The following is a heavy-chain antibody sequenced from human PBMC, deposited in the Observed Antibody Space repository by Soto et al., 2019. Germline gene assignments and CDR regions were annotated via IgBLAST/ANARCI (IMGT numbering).Heavy chain of an antibody. J-gene: IGHJ5*02. V-gene: IGHV1-69*02. CDR3: ASSIAAAGTNWFDP. CDR1: GGTFSSYT. CDR2: IIPILGIA. D-gene: IGHD6-13*01. Sequence: SVKVSCKASGGTFSSYTISWVRQAPGQGLEWMGRIIPILGIANYAQKFQGRVTITADKSTSTAYMELSSLRSEDTAVYYCASSIAAAGTNWFDPWGQGTLVTVS.